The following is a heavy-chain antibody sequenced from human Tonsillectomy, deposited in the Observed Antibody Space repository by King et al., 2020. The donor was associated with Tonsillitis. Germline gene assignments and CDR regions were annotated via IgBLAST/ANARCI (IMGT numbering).Heavy chain of an antibody. V-gene: IGHV3-30*18. CDR3: AKDKAPRGRLLLRGDY. CDR1: GFTFSSYG. J-gene: IGHJ4*02. D-gene: IGHD3-22*01. Sequence: VQLVESGGGVVQPGRSLRLSCAASGFTFSSYGMHWVRQAPGKGLEWVAVISYDGSNKYYADSVKGRFTISRDNSKNTLYLQMNSLRAEDTAVYYCAKDKAPRGRLLLRGDYWGQGTLVTVSS. CDR2: ISYDGSNK.